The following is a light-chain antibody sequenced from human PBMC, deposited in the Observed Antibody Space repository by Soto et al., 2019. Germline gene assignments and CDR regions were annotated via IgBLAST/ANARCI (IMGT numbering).Light chain of an antibody. J-gene: IGKJ3*01. CDR3: QQYGRSPH. CDR2: GAS. Sequence: ELVLTQSPGTLSLSPGERATLSCRASQTVSANYLAWYQQKAGQAPRLPIYGASSRATGIPDRFSGSGSGTDFTLTISRLEPEDFAVYYCQQYGRSPHFGPGTKVDIK. CDR1: QTVSANY. V-gene: IGKV3-20*01.